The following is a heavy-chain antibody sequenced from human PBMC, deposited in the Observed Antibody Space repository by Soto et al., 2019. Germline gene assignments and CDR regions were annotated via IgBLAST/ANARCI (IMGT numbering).Heavy chain of an antibody. Sequence: GGSLRLSCAASGFTFDDYTMHWVRQAPGKGLEWVSLISWDGGSTYYADSVKGRFTISRDNSKNSLYLQMNSLRTEDTALYYCAKETFTATTGDQNYGMDVWGQGTTVTVSS. J-gene: IGHJ6*02. D-gene: IGHD5-18*01. CDR3: AKETFTATTGDQNYGMDV. CDR2: ISWDGGST. CDR1: GFTFDDYT. V-gene: IGHV3-43*01.